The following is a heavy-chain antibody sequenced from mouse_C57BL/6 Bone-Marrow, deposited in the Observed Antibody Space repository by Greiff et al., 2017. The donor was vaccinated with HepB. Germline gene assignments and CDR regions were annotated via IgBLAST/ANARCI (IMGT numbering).Heavy chain of an antibody. V-gene: IGHV10-3*01. CDR1: GFTFNTYA. Sequence: EVQLVESGGGLVQPKGSLKLSCAASGFTFNTYAMHWVRQAPGKGVEWVARLRSKSSNYATYYADSVKDRFTISRENSQSMLYLQMNNLKTEDTAMYYCVRGRGYYGVFYAMDYWGQGTSVTVSS. CDR2: LRSKSSNYAT. CDR3: VRGRGYYGVFYAMDY. D-gene: IGHD1-1*01. J-gene: IGHJ4*01.